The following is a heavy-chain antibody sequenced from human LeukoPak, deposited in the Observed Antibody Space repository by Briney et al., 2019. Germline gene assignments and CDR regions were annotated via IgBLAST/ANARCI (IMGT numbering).Heavy chain of an antibody. D-gene: IGHD2-2*01. V-gene: IGHV4-59*12. Sequence: SETLSLTCTVSGGSISSYYWSWIRQPPGKGLEWIGYISYSGSTSYNPSLKSRVTISVDTSKNQFSLKLSSVTAADTAVYYCARSCSSTSCYPGYFDLWGRGTLVTVSS. CDR2: ISYSGST. CDR1: GGSISSYY. J-gene: IGHJ2*01. CDR3: ARSCSSTSCYPGYFDL.